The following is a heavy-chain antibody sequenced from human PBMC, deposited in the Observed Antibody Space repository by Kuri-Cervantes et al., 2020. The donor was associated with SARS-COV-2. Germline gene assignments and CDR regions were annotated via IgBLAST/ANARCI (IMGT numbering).Heavy chain of an antibody. D-gene: IGHD6-19*01. Sequence: SVKVSCKASGYTFTSYAISWVRQAPGQGLEWMGGIIPIFGTANYAQKFQGRVTITADESTSTAYMELSSLRSEDTAVYYCARLAGSGWFPDAFDIWGQGTMVTVSS. V-gene: IGHV1-69*13. CDR1: GYTFTSYA. J-gene: IGHJ3*02. CDR2: IIPIFGTA. CDR3: ARLAGSGWFPDAFDI.